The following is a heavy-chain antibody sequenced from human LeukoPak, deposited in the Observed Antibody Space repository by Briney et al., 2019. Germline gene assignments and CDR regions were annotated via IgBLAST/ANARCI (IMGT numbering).Heavy chain of an antibody. D-gene: IGHD3-3*01. CDR3: ARGPYFDFWSGHIRVFDY. CDR2: IYNSGST. CDR1: GGSISRYS. V-gene: IGHV4-59*01. J-gene: IGHJ4*02. Sequence: SETLSLTCTVSGGSISRYSWSWIRQPPGKGLEWIGYIYNSGSTNYNPSLKSRVTISVDTSKNQFSLKLSSVTAADTAVYYCARGPYFDFWSGHIRVFDYWGQGTLVTVSS.